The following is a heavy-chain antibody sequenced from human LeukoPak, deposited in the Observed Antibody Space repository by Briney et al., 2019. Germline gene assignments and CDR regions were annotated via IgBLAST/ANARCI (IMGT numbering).Heavy chain of an antibody. CDR1: GFTFGDYA. Sequence: GGSLRLSCTASGFTFGDYAMSWVRQAPGKGLEWVGFIRSKAYGGTTEYAASVKGRFTISRDDSKSIAYLQMNSLKTEDTAVYYCTTLRASAFDIWGQGTMVTVSS. CDR3: TTLRASAFDI. CDR2: IRSKAYGGTT. D-gene: IGHD4-17*01. V-gene: IGHV3-49*04. J-gene: IGHJ3*02.